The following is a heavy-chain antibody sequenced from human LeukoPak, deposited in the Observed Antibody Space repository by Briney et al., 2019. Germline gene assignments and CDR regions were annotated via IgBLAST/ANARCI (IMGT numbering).Heavy chain of an antibody. J-gene: IGHJ4*02. V-gene: IGHV3-23*01. CDR1: GFTFSSDA. CDR3: ANKRIAAAPVTD. D-gene: IGHD6-13*01. Sequence: GGSLRLSCAASGFTFSSDAMSWVRQAPVKGLERVSAISGSGGSTYYADSAKGRFTISRDNSKTTLYLQMNSLRAEDTAVYYCANKRIAAAPVTDWGQGTLVTVSS. CDR2: ISGSGGST.